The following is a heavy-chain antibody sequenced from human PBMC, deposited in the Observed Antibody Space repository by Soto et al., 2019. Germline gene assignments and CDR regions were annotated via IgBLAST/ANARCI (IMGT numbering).Heavy chain of an antibody. D-gene: IGHD6-19*01. CDR2: ISWNSGSI. CDR3: AKDISGYSSGWGAFDI. Sequence: GGSLRLSCAASGFTFDDYAMHWVRQAPGKGLEWVSGISWNSGSIGYADSVKGRFTISRDNAKNSLYLQMNSLRAEDTALYYCAKDISGYSSGWGAFDIWGQGTMVTVSS. V-gene: IGHV3-9*01. J-gene: IGHJ3*02. CDR1: GFTFDDYA.